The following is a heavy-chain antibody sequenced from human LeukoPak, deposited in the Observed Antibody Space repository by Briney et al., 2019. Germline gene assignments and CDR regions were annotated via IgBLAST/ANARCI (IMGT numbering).Heavy chain of an antibody. CDR2: INHSGST. CDR1: GGSFSGYY. V-gene: IGHV4-34*01. J-gene: IGHJ4*02. Sequence: SETLSLTYAVYGGSFSGYYWSWIRQPPGKGLEWIGEINHSGSTNYNPSLKSRVTISVDTSKNQFSLKLSSVTAADTAVYYCARSLGSYSNYWGQGTLVTVSS. CDR3: ARSLGSYSNY. D-gene: IGHD1-26*01.